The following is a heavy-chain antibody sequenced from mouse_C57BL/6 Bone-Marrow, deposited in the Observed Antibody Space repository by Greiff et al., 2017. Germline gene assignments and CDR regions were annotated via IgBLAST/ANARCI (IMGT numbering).Heavy chain of an antibody. CDR2: FSNLAYSI. J-gene: IGHJ2*01. CDR3: AKGDYEYGFDY. V-gene: IGHV5-15*01. Sequence: DVKLVESGGGLVQPGGSLKLSCAASGFTFSDYGMAWVRQAPRKGPEWVAYFSNLAYSIYYADTVKGRFTISRENAKNTLYLERRSLRAEDTAMYYSAKGDYEYGFDYWGQGTTLTVSS. D-gene: IGHD2-4*01. CDR1: GFTFSDYG.